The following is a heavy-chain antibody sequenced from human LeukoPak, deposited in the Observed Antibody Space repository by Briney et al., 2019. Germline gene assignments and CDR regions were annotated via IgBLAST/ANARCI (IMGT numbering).Heavy chain of an antibody. CDR2: IYHSGST. J-gene: IGHJ3*02. CDR3: ARRGSSSSAFDI. V-gene: IGHV4-59*01. D-gene: IGHD6-6*01. Sequence: SETLSLTCTVSGGSISSYYWSWIRQPPGKGLEWIGYIYHSGSTNHNPSLKSRVTISVDMSKNQFSLKLSSMTAADTAVYYCARRGSSSSAFDIWGQGTMVIVSS. CDR1: GGSISSYY.